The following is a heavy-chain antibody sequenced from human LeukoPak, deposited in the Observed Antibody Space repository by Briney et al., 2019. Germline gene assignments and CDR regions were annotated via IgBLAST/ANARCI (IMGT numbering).Heavy chain of an antibody. CDR3: AKGCSTISCYTSEY. CDR2: ISGSGSNT. CDR1: GFTFNNYA. V-gene: IGHV3-23*01. D-gene: IGHD2-2*02. J-gene: IGHJ4*02. Sequence: PGGSLRLSCAASGFTFNNYAMTWVRQAPGKGLGWVSAISGSGSNTYYADSVKGRFTISRDNSKNTLYLQMNSLRAEDTALYYCAKGCSTISCYTSEYWGQGTLVTVSS.